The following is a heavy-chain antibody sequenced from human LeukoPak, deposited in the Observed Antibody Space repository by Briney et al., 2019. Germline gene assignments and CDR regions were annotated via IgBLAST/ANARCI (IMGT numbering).Heavy chain of an antibody. D-gene: IGHD2-8*01. V-gene: IGHV1-18*01. J-gene: IGHJ5*02. Sequence: ASVKVSRKASGYNYKTYGISWVRQATGQGLEWMGWINAYSGNTAYKQSVQGRVTMATDTSPSTAYMELRSLICDDTSPYCLVFRECTSTSCSTLRDSWGPGTLVTVS. CDR2: INAYSGNT. CDR1: GYNYKTYG. CDR3: VFRECTSTSCSTLRDS.